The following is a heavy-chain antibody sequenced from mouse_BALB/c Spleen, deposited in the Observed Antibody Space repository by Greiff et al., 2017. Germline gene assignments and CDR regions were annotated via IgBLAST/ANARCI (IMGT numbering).Heavy chain of an antibody. CDR3: ARFDYGGFAY. CDR1: GFTFSSFG. V-gene: IGHV5-17*02. CDR2: ISSGSSTI. J-gene: IGHJ3*01. D-gene: IGHD2-4*01. Sequence: EVKLVESGGGLVQPGGSRKLSCAASGFTFSSFGMHWVRQAPEKGLEWVAYISSGSSTIYYADTVKGRFTISRDNPKNTLFLQMTSLRSEDTAMYYCARFDYGGFAYWGQGTLVTVSA.